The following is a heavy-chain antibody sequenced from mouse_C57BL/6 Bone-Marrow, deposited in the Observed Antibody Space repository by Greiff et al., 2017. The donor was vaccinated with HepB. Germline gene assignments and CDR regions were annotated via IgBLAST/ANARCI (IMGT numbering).Heavy chain of an antibody. CDR2: IDPANGNT. Sequence: VQLQQSVAELVRPGASVKLSCTASGFNINNTYMHWVKQRPEQGLEWIGRIDPANGNTKYAPKFQGKATITADTSSSTAYLQLSSLTSEDTAFYYCASKGYSKSSWFAYWGQGTLVTVSA. J-gene: IGHJ3*01. V-gene: IGHV14-3*01. CDR3: ASKGYSKSSWFAY. CDR1: GFNINNTY. D-gene: IGHD2-5*01.